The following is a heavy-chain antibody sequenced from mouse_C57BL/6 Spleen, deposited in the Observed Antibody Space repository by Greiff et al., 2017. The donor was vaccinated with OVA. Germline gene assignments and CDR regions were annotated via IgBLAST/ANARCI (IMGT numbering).Heavy chain of an antibody. CDR2: INPYNGDT. CDR3: ARGQATVVATGYFDV. Sequence: EVQLQQSGPELVKPGDSVKISCKASGYSFTGYFMNWVMQSHGKSLEWIGRINPYNGDTFYNQKFKGKATLTVDKSSSTAHMELRSLTSEDSAVYYCARGQATVVATGYFDVWGTGTTVTVSS. V-gene: IGHV1-20*01. CDR1: GYSFTGYF. J-gene: IGHJ1*03. D-gene: IGHD1-1*01.